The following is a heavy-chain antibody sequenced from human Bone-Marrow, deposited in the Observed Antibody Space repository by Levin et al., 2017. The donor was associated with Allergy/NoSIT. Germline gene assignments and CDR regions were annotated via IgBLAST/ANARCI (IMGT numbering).Heavy chain of an antibody. D-gene: IGHD6-6*01. CDR3: ARVQSPFNRSSFVYYFDY. CDR1: GDSIRSRSSF. CDR2: ISNSGTT. J-gene: IGHJ4*02. V-gene: IGHV4-39*07. Sequence: SQTLSLPCTVSGDSIRSRSSFWAWIRQPPGKGLEWIGSISNSGTTYYHPSLKSRVTISVDTSKNQFSLRLNSVTAADTAVYFCARVQSPFNRSSFVYYFDYWGQGTLLTVSS.